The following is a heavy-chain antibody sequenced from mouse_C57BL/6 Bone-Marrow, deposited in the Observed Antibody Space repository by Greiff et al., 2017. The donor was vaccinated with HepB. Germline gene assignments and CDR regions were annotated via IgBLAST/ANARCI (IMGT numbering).Heavy chain of an antibody. V-gene: IGHV1-63*01. CDR3: ARYPYYYGSSVNWYFDV. J-gene: IGHJ1*03. Sequence: VQLQQSGAELVRPGTSVKMSCKASGYTFTNYWIGWAKQRPGHGLEWIGDIYPGGGYTNYNEKFKGKATLTADKSSSTAYMQFSSLTSEDSAIYYCARYPYYYGSSVNWYFDVWGTGTTVTVSS. CDR2: IYPGGGYT. D-gene: IGHD1-1*01. CDR1: GYTFTNYW.